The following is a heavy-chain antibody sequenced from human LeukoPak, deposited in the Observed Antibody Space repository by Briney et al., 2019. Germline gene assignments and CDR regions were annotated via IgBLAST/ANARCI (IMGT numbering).Heavy chain of an antibody. CDR1: GYTFTDYY. J-gene: IGHJ4*02. CDR2: ISPRSGDT. Sequence: ASLKVSCKTSGYTFTDYYMHCVRQAPGQGLEWMGWISPRSGDTSYAKKFQGRVTMTRDTSINTVDMDLSGLTSDDTAVFYCARGREIHGSSDTNLDDYWGQGTLVTVSS. CDR3: ARGREIHGSSDTNLDDY. D-gene: IGHD3-10*01. V-gene: IGHV1-2*02.